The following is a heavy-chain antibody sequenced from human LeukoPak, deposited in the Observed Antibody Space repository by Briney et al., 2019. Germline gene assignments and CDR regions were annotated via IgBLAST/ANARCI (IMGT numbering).Heavy chain of an antibody. V-gene: IGHV1-3*01. D-gene: IGHD2-21*02. CDR2: INGGNGDA. Sequence: ASVKVSCKTSGYTFTSYGMHWVRQAPGQRLEWMGWINGGNGDAKYSQKFQGRVTITRNTSASTAYMDLSSLRSEDTAVYYCARNTETAIPLPYYFDYWGQGTLVTVSS. CDR3: ARNTETAIPLPYYFDY. CDR1: GYTFTSYG. J-gene: IGHJ4*02.